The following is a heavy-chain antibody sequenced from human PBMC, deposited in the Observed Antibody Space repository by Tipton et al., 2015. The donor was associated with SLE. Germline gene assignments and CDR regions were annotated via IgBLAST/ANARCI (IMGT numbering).Heavy chain of an antibody. CDR2: IDHSGST. J-gene: IGHJ4*02. Sequence: TLSLTCAVYGGSFSGFYWNWIRQPPGKGLEWIGEIDHSGSTNYSPSLKSRVTISLDTSKNQLSLRVSSVTAADTAVYYCARGPRSMGGSTRVDTWGQGTLVTVSS. CDR1: GGSFSGFY. CDR3: ARGPRSMGGSTRVDT. V-gene: IGHV4-34*01. D-gene: IGHD2-2*01.